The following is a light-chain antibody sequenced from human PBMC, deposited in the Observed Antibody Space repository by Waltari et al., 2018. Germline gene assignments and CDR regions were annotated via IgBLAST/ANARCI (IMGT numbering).Light chain of an antibody. J-gene: IGKJ4*01. CDR3: QQYDGSPLT. Sequence: EIVLTQSPGTLSLSPGERATLSCRASQSVTSNYLAWYQQKPGQAPRLLIYGVSSRASCIPDRFSGRGSGTDFSLTISSLEPADFAVYYCQQYDGSPLTFGGGTKVEI. V-gene: IGKV3-20*01. CDR2: GVS. CDR1: QSVTSNY.